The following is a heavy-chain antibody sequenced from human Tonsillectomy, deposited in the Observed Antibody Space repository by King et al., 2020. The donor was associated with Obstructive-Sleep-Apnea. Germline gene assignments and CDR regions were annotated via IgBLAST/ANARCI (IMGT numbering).Heavy chain of an antibody. V-gene: IGHV4-39*07. Sequence: LQLQESGPGLVKPSETLSLTCTVSGGSISSSSYYWGWIRQPPGKGLEWIGSIYYSGSTYYNPSLTSRVTISVDTSKNQFSLKLSSVTAADTAVYYCARDRTYFYDNKGGGIGYWGQGTQVTVSS. CDR2: IYYSGST. CDR3: ARDRTYFYDNKGGGIGY. CDR1: GGSISSSSYY. J-gene: IGHJ4*02. D-gene: IGHD3-22*01.